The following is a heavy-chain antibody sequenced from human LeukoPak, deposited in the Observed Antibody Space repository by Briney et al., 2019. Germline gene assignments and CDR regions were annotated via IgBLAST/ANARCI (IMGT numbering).Heavy chain of an antibody. Sequence: SETLSLTYTVSGVSISSSNYYWGWIRQPPGKGLEWIGSMYYTGSTYYNPSLKSRLTISVDKSKNQFSLKVNSVTAADTAVYYCARGLTGLTRGIIGDWGQGSLVTVSS. CDR3: ARGLTGLTRGIIGD. J-gene: IGHJ4*02. V-gene: IGHV4-39*07. CDR1: GVSISSSNYY. D-gene: IGHD3-10*01. CDR2: MYYTGST.